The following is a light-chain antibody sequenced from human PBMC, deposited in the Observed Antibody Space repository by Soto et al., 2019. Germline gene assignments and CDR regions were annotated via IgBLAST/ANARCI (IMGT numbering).Light chain of an antibody. CDR3: QQYYSYSWT. J-gene: IGKJ1*01. V-gene: IGKV1-13*02. Sequence: AIQLTQSPSSLSASVGDRVTITCRASQDISRALAWYQQKPGKAPKLLIYDVSTLESGVPSRFSGSGSGTEFTLTISSLQTDDFASYYCQQYYSYSWTFGQGTKVDIK. CDR1: QDISRA. CDR2: DVS.